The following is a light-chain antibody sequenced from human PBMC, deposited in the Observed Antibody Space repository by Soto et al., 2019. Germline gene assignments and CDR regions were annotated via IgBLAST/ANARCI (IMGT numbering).Light chain of an antibody. CDR1: SGHSNYA. CDR2: VNNDGSL. Sequence: QLVLTQSPSASASLGASVKLTCTLSSGHSNYAIAWHQQQPEKGPRFLMKVNNDGSLHMGDGIPDRFSGSTSGADRYLTISSLHSEDEADYYCQTWGPGIRVFGGGTEVTVL. J-gene: IGLJ3*02. V-gene: IGLV4-69*01. CDR3: QTWGPGIRV.